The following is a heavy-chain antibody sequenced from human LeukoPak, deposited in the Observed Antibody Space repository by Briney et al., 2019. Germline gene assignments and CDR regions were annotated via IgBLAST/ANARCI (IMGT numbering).Heavy chain of an antibody. V-gene: IGHV1-2*02. J-gene: IGHJ5*02. CDR2: INPNSGGT. CDR1: GYTFTGYY. Sequence: ASVKVSCKASGYTFTGYYMHWVRQAPGQGLEWMGWINPNSGGTNYAQEFQGRVTMTRDTSISTAYMELSRLRSDDTAVYYCARDKNRYYYGSGISDNWFDPWGQGTLVTVSS. D-gene: IGHD3-10*01. CDR3: ARDKNRYYYGSGISDNWFDP.